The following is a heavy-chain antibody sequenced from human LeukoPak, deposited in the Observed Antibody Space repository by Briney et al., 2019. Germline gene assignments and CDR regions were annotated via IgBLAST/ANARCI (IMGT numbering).Heavy chain of an antibody. V-gene: IGHV1-2*02. CDR3: ARNARSYRSRKEAFDI. CDR2: INPNGGDT. Sequence: ASVKVSCKASGYTFTGYYMHWVRQAPGQGLEWMGWINPNGGDTNYAQKFQGRVTMTRDTSISTVYMESSGLRSDDTAVYYCARNARSYRSRKEAFDIWGQGTMVSVSS. D-gene: IGHD6-13*01. J-gene: IGHJ3*02. CDR1: GYTFTGYY.